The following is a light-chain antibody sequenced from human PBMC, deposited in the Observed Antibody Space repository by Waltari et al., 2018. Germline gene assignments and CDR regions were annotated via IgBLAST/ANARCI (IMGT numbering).Light chain of an antibody. CDR2: DAS. V-gene: IGKV3-11*01. CDR1: QSVSSY. Sequence: ESVLTQSPATLSLSPGERATLSCRASQSVSSYLAWYQQEPGQAPRLLIYDASNRATGIPARCSGIGSGTDFTLTISSLEPEDVAVYYCQQRSNWPPTFGGGTKVEIK. J-gene: IGKJ4*01. CDR3: QQRSNWPPT.